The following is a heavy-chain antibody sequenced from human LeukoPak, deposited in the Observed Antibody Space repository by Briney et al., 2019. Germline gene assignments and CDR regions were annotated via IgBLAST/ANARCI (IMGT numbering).Heavy chain of an antibody. CDR3: AREKEYSSGWTNYYYYYMDV. Sequence: ASVKVSCKASGYTFTSYGISWVRQAPGQGLEWMGWMSAYNGNTNYAQKLQGRVTMTTDTSTSTAYMELRSLRSDDTAVYYCAREKEYSSGWTNYYYYYMDVWGKGTTVTVSS. V-gene: IGHV1-18*01. D-gene: IGHD6-19*01. J-gene: IGHJ6*03. CDR2: MSAYNGNT. CDR1: GYTFTSYG.